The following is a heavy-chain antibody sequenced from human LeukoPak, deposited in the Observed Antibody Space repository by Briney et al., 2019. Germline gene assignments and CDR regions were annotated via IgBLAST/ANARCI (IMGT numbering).Heavy chain of an antibody. Sequence: GGSLRLSCAASGFTFSDYYMSWIRQAPGKGLEWVSYISSSGSTIYYADSVKGRFTISRDNAKNSLYLQMNSLTAEDTAVYYCARKGAGYSSSWNLDYWGQGTLVTVSS. D-gene: IGHD6-13*01. J-gene: IGHJ4*02. CDR1: GFTFSDYY. CDR2: ISSSGSTI. CDR3: ARKGAGYSSSWNLDY. V-gene: IGHV3-11*01.